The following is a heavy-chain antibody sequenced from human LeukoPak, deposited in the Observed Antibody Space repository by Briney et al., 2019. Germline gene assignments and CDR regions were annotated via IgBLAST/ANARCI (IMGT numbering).Heavy chain of an antibody. J-gene: IGHJ4*02. D-gene: IGHD3-10*02. V-gene: IGHV3-23*01. Sequence: GGSLRLSCEASGFTFSSYAMSWVRQAPGKGLEWVSGISNSGAIKNYADSVKGRFTISRDNSKNTVYLQMNSLRAEDTAVYYCAKDLFAMTGYFDSWGQGTLVTVSS. CDR3: AKDLFAMTGYFDS. CDR2: ISNSGAIK. CDR1: GFTFSSYA.